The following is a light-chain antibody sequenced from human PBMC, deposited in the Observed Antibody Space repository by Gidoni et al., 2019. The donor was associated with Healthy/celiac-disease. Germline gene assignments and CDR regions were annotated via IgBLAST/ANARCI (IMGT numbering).Light chain of an antibody. CDR1: PSVSSSY. Sequence: EIVLTQSPGTLSLSPGERATLSCRASPSVSSSYLAWYQQKPGQAPRLLIYGASSRATGIPDRFSGSGSGTDFTLTLSRLEPEDFAVYYCQQYGSSPKTFGQGTKVEIK. V-gene: IGKV3-20*01. CDR3: QQYGSSPKT. J-gene: IGKJ1*01. CDR2: GAS.